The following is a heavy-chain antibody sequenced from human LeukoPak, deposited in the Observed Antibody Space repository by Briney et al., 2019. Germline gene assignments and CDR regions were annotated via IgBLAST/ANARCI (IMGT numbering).Heavy chain of an antibody. Sequence: PGGSLRLSCAASGFTFSDFWMNWVRQAPGKGLEWVANIKQDGSEKYYVDSVKGRFTISRDNAKNSLYLQMNSLRAEDTAVYYCARGSTGTTSKGIDYWGQGTLVTVSS. CDR2: IKQDGSEK. CDR3: ARGSTGTTSKGIDY. J-gene: IGHJ4*02. V-gene: IGHV3-7*01. CDR1: GFTFSDFW. D-gene: IGHD1-1*01.